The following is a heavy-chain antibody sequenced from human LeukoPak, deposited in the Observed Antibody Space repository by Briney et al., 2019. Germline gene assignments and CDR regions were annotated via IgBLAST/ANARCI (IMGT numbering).Heavy chain of an antibody. CDR1: GFTFNTYG. D-gene: IGHD3-10*01. CDR2: IWYDESNK. Sequence: GRSLRLSCAASGFTFNTYGMHWVRQAPGKGLEWVAVIWYDESNKNYADSVKGRFTVSRDNSKNTLYLQMNSLRVEDTALYYCAREPQRRFGELFDYWGQGTLVTVSS. J-gene: IGHJ4*02. CDR3: AREPQRRFGELFDY. V-gene: IGHV3-33*01.